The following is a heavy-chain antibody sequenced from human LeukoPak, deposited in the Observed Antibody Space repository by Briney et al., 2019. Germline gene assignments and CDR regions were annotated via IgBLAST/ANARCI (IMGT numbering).Heavy chain of an antibody. Sequence: SETLSLTCTVSSGSISSYDWSWIRQPAGKGLEWIGRIYTSGSPNYNPSLKSRVTMSVDTSKNQFSLKLSSVTAADTAVYYCARRIQLYMDVWGKGTTVTVSS. D-gene: IGHD5-18*01. CDR1: SGSISSYD. CDR2: IYTSGSP. CDR3: ARRIQLYMDV. J-gene: IGHJ6*03. V-gene: IGHV4-4*07.